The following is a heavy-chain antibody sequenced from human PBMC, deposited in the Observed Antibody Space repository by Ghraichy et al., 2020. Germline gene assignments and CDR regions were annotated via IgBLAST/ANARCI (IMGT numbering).Heavy chain of an antibody. D-gene: IGHD4-23*01. CDR1: GFTFSSYG. J-gene: IGHJ5*02. CDR2: IWYDGSNK. V-gene: IGHV3-33*01. CDR3: ARGYGGNFWEWFDP. Sequence: GGSLRLSCAASGFTFSSYGMHWVRQAPGKGLEWVAVIWYDGSNKYYADSVKGRFTISRDNSKNTLYLQMNSLRAEDTAVYYCARGYGGNFWEWFDPWGQGTLVTVSS.